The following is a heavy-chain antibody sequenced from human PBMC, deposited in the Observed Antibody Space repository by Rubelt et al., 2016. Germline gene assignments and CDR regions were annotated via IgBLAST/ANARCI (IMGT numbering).Heavy chain of an antibody. J-gene: IGHJ3*02. V-gene: IGHV4-61*01. CDR1: GYSTRSGYY. CDR2: IYYSENP. D-gene: IGHD2-21*02. CDR3: ARAIVVVTARAFDI. Sequence: QVQLQESGPGLVKPSETLSLTCTVSGYSTRSGYYWGWIRQPPGKGLEWIGYIYYSENPNYNPSLKSRVTILVDTSKNQFSLKLSSVTAADTAVYYCARAIVVVTARAFDIWGQGTMVTVSS.